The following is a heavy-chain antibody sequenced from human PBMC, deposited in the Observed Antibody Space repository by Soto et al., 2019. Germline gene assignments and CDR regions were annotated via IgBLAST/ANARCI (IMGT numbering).Heavy chain of an antibody. V-gene: IGHV2-70*01. CDR1: GFSLSTIGMY. Sequence: SGPTLVNPTQTLTLTCTFSGFSLSTIGMYVSWIRQPPGKALEWLALIDWDDDKYYSTSLKTRLTISKDTSKNQVVLTMTNMDPVDTATYYCARTHYVWGSYRVFDYWGQGTLVTVSS. CDR2: IDWDDDK. J-gene: IGHJ4*02. D-gene: IGHD3-16*02. CDR3: ARTHYVWGSYRVFDY.